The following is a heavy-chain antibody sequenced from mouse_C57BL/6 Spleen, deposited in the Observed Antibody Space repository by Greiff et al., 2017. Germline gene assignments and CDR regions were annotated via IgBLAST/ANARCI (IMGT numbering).Heavy chain of an antibody. CDR2: IYIGNGYT. Sequence: VQLQQSGAELVRPGSSVKMSCKTSGYTFTSYGINWVKQRPGQGLEWIGYIYIGNGYTEYNEKFKGKATLTSDTSSSTAYMQLSSLTSEDSAIYVYARECTSDYGSRKDAMDYWGQGTSVTVSS. CDR1: GYTFTSYG. V-gene: IGHV1-58*01. D-gene: IGHD1-1*01. CDR3: ARECTSDYGSRKDAMDY. J-gene: IGHJ4*01.